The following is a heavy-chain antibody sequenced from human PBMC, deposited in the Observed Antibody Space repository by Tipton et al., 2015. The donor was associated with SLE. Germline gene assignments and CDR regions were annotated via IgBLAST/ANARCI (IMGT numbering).Heavy chain of an antibody. Sequence: TLSLTCTVSGGSISGYYWSWIRQPPGKGLEWIGYIYYSGSTNYNPSLKSRVTISVDTSKNQFSLKLRSVTAADTAVYYCARHDGQWDAFDIWGQGTMVTVSS. CDR2: IYYSGST. V-gene: IGHV4-59*08. CDR1: GGSISGYY. J-gene: IGHJ3*02. D-gene: IGHD6-19*01. CDR3: ARHDGQWDAFDI.